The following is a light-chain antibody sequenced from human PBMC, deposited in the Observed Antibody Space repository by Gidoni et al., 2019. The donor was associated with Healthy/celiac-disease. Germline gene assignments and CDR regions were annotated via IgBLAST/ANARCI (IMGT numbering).Light chain of an antibody. CDR3: QQYGSSPYT. CDR1: QSVSSSY. Sequence: ELVLTQSPGTLSLSPGESATRSCRASQSVSSSYLAWYQQKPGQAPRLLIYGASSRATGIPDRFSGSGSGTDFTLTISRLEPEDCAVYYCQQYGSSPYTFGQXTKLEIK. J-gene: IGKJ2*01. V-gene: IGKV3-20*01. CDR2: GAS.